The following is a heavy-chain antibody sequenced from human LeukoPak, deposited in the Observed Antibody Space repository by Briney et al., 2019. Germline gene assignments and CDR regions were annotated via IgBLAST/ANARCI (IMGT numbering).Heavy chain of an antibody. CDR3: TKERGSY. V-gene: IGHV3-48*03. Sequence: TGGSLRLSCAASGFIFSSDERTWVRQAPGKGLESVSFISSSADTILYADSVKGRFTISRDNGKNALYLQMNSLRAEDTAVYYCTKERGSYWGQGTLVTVSS. CDR1: GFIFSSDE. J-gene: IGHJ4*02. CDR2: ISSSADTI.